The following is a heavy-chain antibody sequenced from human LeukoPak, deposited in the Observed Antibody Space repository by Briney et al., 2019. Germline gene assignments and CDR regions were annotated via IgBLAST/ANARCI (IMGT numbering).Heavy chain of an antibody. Sequence: PSETLSLTCSVSGGSVSNYYWSWIRQPPGKGLEWIGYIYYSGRTNYNPSLKSRVTISVDTSKNQFSLKLSSVTAADTAVYYCARTSVDTSMASDYWGQGTLVTVSS. V-gene: IGHV4-59*02. CDR1: GGSVSNYY. CDR2: IYYSGRT. CDR3: ARTSVDTSMASDY. D-gene: IGHD5-18*01. J-gene: IGHJ4*02.